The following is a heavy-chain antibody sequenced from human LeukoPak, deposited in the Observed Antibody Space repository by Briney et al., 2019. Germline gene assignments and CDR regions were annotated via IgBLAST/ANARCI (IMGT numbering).Heavy chain of an antibody. D-gene: IGHD6-13*01. Sequence: ASVKVSCKASGYTFTSYDINWVRQATGEGLEWMGWMNPNSGNTGYAQKFQGRVTITRNTSISTAYMELSSLRSEDTAVYYCARGPRIAAAGPSNTEFDYWGQGTLVTVSS. CDR1: GYTFTSYD. CDR2: MNPNSGNT. V-gene: IGHV1-8*03. J-gene: IGHJ4*02. CDR3: ARGPRIAAAGPSNTEFDY.